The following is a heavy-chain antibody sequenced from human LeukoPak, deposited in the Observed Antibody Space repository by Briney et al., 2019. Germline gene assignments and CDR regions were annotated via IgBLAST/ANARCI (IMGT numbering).Heavy chain of an antibody. CDR1: GGSISSYY. V-gene: IGHV4-4*07. CDR3: AREKQWLGIDY. J-gene: IGHJ4*02. Sequence: SETLSLTCTVSGGSISSYYWSWIRQPAGKGLEWIGRIYTSGSTNYNPSLKSRVTMSADTSKNQFSLELSSVTAADTAVYYCAREKQWLGIDYWGQGTLVTVSS. D-gene: IGHD6-19*01. CDR2: IYTSGST.